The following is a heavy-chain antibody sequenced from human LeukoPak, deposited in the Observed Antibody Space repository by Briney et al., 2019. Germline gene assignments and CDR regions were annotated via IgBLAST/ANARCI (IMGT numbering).Heavy chain of an antibody. Sequence: SDTLSLTCSVSGGSISSSSYYWGWIRQPPGKGLEWIGSIYYSGSTYYNPSLTSRVTISVDTSKNQFSLKLSSVTAADTAVYYCARGLWFGDENPPYFYYWCQGILVTVSS. CDR1: GGSISSSSYY. CDR3: ARGLWFGDENPPYFYY. V-gene: IGHV4-39*01. CDR2: IYYSGST. J-gene: IGHJ4*02. D-gene: IGHD3-10*01.